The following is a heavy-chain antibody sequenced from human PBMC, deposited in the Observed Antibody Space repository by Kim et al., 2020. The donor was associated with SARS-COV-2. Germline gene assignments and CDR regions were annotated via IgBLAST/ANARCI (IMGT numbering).Heavy chain of an antibody. Sequence: GGSLRLSCAASGFTFSSYAMSWVRQAPGKGLEWVSAISGSGDSTYYADSVKGRFTISRDNSKNTLYLQMNSLRAEDTAVYYCAKSAGISIVDPNCFYDQGLDIWGQRTTLTVSS. J-gene: IGHJ6*02. V-gene: IGHV3-23*01. CDR3: AKSAGISIVDPNCFYDQGLDI. CDR2: ISGSGDST. D-gene: IGHD1-26*01. CDR1: GFTFSSYA.